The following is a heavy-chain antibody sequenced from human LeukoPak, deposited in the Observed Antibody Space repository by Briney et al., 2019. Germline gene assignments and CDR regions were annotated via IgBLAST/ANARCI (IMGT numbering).Heavy chain of an antibody. J-gene: IGHJ4*02. Sequence: PSETLSLTCTASGCSISSYYRSWIRQPPGKGLEWIGNINSSGGTTYNASLKSRVTISVDTSKNQFSLKLSSVTAADTVVYCARLYSSSLCWVFDYWGQGNLVTVSS. V-gene: IGHV4-59*12. CDR1: GCSISSYY. CDR2: INSSGGT. CDR3: ARLYSSSLCWVFDY. D-gene: IGHD6-13*01.